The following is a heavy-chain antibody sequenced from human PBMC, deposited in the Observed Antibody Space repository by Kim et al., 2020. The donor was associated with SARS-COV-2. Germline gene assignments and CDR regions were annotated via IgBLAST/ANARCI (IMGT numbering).Heavy chain of an antibody. Sequence: SETLSLTCTVSGGSISSYYWSWIRQPPGKGLEWIGYIYYSGSTNYNPSLKSRVTISVDTSKNQFSLKLSSVTAADTAVYYCASRGIDYYDSSGSKTGPFDYWGQGTLVTVSS. CDR1: GGSISSYY. CDR2: IYYSGST. D-gene: IGHD3-22*01. CDR3: ASRGIDYYDSSGSKTGPFDY. V-gene: IGHV4-59*01. J-gene: IGHJ4*02.